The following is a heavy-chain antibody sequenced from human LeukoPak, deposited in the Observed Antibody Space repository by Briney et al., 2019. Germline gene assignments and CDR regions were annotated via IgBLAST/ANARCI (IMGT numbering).Heavy chain of an antibody. J-gene: IGHJ6*03. CDR2: ISAYNGNT. D-gene: IGHD3-3*02. Sequence: ASVKVSCKASGYTFTSYGISWVRQAPGQGLEWMGWISAYNGNTNSAQKLQGRVTMTRDTSTSTVYMELSSLRSEDTAVYYCARMGGRLSRDYYYYMDVWGKGTTVTVSS. V-gene: IGHV1-18*01. CDR3: ARMGGRLSRDYYYYMDV. CDR1: GYTFTSYG.